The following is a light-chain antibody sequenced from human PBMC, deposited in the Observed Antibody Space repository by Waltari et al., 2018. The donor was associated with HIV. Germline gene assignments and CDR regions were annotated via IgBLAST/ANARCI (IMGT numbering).Light chain of an antibody. CDR1: SSDVGGHNY. V-gene: IGLV2-14*01. CDR3: SSYTSDSTVV. Sequence: QSALTQPASVSGSPGQSITISCTGTSSDVGGHNYVSWYQQHPDEAPKLMIYEVSNRPSGVSNRFSGSKSGNTASLTISGLQAEDEADYYCSSYTSDSTVVFGGGTKLTVL. J-gene: IGLJ2*01. CDR2: EVS.